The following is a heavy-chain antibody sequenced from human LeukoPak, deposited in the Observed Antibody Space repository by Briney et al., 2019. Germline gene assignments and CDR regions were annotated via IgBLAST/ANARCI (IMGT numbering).Heavy chain of an antibody. Sequence: MASETLSLTCAVYGGSFSGYYWSWIRQPPGKGLEWIGEINHSGSTNYNPSLKSRVTISVDTSKNQFSLRLSSVTAADTAVYYCARGQRMTTVTTHYYGMDVWGQGTTVTVSS. J-gene: IGHJ6*02. V-gene: IGHV4-34*01. CDR3: ARGQRMTTVTTHYYGMDV. D-gene: IGHD4-17*01. CDR2: INHSGST. CDR1: GGSFSGYY.